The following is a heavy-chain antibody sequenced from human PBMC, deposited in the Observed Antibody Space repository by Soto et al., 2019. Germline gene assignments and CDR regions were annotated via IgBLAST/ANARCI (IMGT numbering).Heavy chain of an antibody. V-gene: IGHV1-18*01. Sequence: QVPLVQSAGEVKKPGASAIVSCQASGYTFRNYIIAWLRQAPGQGLEWMGWISPYNGNTNYARQFRGRVTLTTDTSTSAAYLELRNLASDDAATYSFERYWAGNAGYSRPYYARDAWAKGPRSPSP. CDR3: ERYWAGNAGYSRPYYARDA. D-gene: IGHD2-21*01. CDR1: GYTFRNYI. J-gene: IGHJ6*02. CDR2: ISPYNGNT.